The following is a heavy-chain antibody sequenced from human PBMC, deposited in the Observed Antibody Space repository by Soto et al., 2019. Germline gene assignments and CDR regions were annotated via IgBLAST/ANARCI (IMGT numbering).Heavy chain of an antibody. D-gene: IGHD6-13*01. CDR1: GGSISSSSYY. CDR2: IYYSGST. V-gene: IGHV4-39*01. Sequence: KTSETLSLTCTVSGGSISSSSYYWGWIRQPPGKGLEWIGSIYYSGSTYYNPSLKSRVTISVDTSKNQFSLKLSSVTAVDTAVYYCARQGSIAAAGGYYYGMDVWGQGTTVTVSS. J-gene: IGHJ6*02. CDR3: ARQGSIAAAGGYYYGMDV.